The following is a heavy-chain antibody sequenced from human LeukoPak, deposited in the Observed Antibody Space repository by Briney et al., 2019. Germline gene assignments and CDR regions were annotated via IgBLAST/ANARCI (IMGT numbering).Heavy chain of an antibody. V-gene: IGHV3-49*04. D-gene: IGHD3-9*01. CDR3: TRVSESPLRYFDWLSYYFDY. CDR1: GFTFGDYA. J-gene: IGHJ4*02. CDR2: IRSKAHGGTT. Sequence: GGSLRLSCTASGFTFGDYAMSWVRQTPGKGLEWVGFIRSKAHGGTTEYAASVKGRFTISRDDSKSIAYLQMNSLKTEDTAVYYCTRVSESPLRYFDWLSYYFDYWGQGTLVTVSS.